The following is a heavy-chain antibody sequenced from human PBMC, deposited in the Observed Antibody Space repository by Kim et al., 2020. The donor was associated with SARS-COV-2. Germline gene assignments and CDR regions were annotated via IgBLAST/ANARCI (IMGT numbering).Heavy chain of an antibody. CDR3: AARGYSGYDPFDY. CDR1: GYTFTGYY. D-gene: IGHD5-12*01. J-gene: IGHJ4*02. CDR2: INPNSGGT. V-gene: IGHV1-2*06. Sequence: ASVKVSCKASGYTFTGYYMHWVRQAPGQGLEWMGRINPNSGGTNYAQKFQGRVTMTRDTSISTAYMELSRLRSDDTAVYYCAARGYSGYDPFDYWGQGTLVTVSS.